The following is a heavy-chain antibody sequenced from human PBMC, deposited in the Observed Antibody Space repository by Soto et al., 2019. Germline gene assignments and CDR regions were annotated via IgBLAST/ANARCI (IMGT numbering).Heavy chain of an antibody. CDR2: IYDSGST. V-gene: IGHV4-59*12. Sequence: PSETLSLTCTVSGGSINSYYWSWIRQPPGKGLEWIGYIYDSGSTNYNPSLKSRVTMSVDTSKNQFSLNLSSVTAADTAVYYCAGELGVSYGLNDSDPWGKETLFTVPS. CDR3: AGELGVSYGLNDSDP. CDR1: GGSINSYY. D-gene: IGHD3-16*01. J-gene: IGHJ5*02.